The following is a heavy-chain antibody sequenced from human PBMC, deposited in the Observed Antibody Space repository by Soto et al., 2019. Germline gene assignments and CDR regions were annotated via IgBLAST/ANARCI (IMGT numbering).Heavy chain of an antibody. CDR3: ARVYYDYIWGSYPLNY. D-gene: IGHD3-16*02. Sequence: GSLRLSCAASGFTFSSYWMTWVRQAPGKGLEWVANIKQDESEKYYLDSVKGRFTISRDNAKNSLYLQMNSLRAEDTAVYYCARVYYDYIWGSYPLNYWGQGTLVTVPS. J-gene: IGHJ4*02. CDR2: IKQDESEK. CDR1: GFTFSSYW. V-gene: IGHV3-7*01.